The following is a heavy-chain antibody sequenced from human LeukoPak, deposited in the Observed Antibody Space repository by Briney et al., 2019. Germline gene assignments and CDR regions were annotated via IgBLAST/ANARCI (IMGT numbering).Heavy chain of an antibody. CDR3: ARGDNWNDINNWFDP. Sequence: PGGSLRLSCAASGFTFSSYGMHWVRQAPGKGLEWVAVIWYDGSNKYYADSVKGRFTISRDNSKNTLYLQMNSLRAEDTAVYYCARGDNWNDINNWFDPWGQGTLVTVSS. D-gene: IGHD1-1*01. V-gene: IGHV3-33*01. J-gene: IGHJ5*02. CDR2: IWYDGSNK. CDR1: GFTFSSYG.